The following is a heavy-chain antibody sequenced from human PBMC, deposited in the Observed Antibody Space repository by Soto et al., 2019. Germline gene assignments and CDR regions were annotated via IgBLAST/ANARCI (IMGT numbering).Heavy chain of an antibody. V-gene: IGHV1-46*01. CDR3: ARDGLPVYHSWVFDI. Sequence: VKVSCKASGSTFTSYYMHWVRQAPGQGLEWMGIINPSGGSTSYAQKFQGRVTMTRDTSTSTVYMELSSLRSEDTAVYYCARDGLPVYHSWVFDIWGQGTMVTVSS. D-gene: IGHD1-26*01. CDR1: GSTFTSYY. J-gene: IGHJ3*02. CDR2: INPSGGST.